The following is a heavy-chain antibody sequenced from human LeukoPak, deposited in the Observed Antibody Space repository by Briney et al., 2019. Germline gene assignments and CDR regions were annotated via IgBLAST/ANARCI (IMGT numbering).Heavy chain of an antibody. CDR2: IYYSGST. CDR1: GGSISSYY. CDR3: ARDLSGSPYDDAFDI. D-gene: IGHD1-26*01. Sequence: SETLSLTCTVSGGSISSYYWSWIRQPPGKGLEWIGYIYYSGSTNYNPSLKSRVTISVDTSKNQFSLKLSSVTAADTAVYYCARDLSGSPYDDAFDIWGQGTMVTVSS. J-gene: IGHJ3*02. V-gene: IGHV4-59*01.